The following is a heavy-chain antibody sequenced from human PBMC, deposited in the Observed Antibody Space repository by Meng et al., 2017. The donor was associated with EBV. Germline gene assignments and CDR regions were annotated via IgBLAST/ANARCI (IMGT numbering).Heavy chain of an antibody. CDR2: FLPRLGAP. V-gene: IGHV1-69*01. CDR1: GGPFRYYA. CDR3: ASESGRGYTPDY. Sequence: QVKLVQSAAEVKKPGSSVKVSCKTSGGPFRYYAISWVRQAPGQGLEWLGGFLPRLGAPNYAQKFHGRVKITADESTSTHYMDLSSLRSEDTAIYYCASESGRGYTPDYWGQGTLVPSPQ. J-gene: IGHJ4*02. D-gene: IGHD3-10*01.